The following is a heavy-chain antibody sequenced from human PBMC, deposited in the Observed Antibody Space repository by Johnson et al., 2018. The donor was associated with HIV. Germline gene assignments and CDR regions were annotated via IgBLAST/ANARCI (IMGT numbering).Heavy chain of an antibody. J-gene: IGHJ3*02. CDR3: ARDLRRYSSSPGPFDI. CDR2: IGTAGDT. D-gene: IGHD6-6*01. Sequence: EVQLVESGGGAVRPGGSLRLSCGASGFTFSSYDMHWVRQATGKGLEWVSAIGTAGDTYYPGSVKGRFTISRENAKNSLYLQMNSLRAEDTALYYCARDLRRYSSSPGPFDIWGQGTMVTVSS. V-gene: IGHV3-13*01. CDR1: GFTFSSYD.